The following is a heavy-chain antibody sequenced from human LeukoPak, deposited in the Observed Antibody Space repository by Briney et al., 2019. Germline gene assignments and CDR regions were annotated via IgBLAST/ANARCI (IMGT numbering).Heavy chain of an antibody. V-gene: IGHV3-23*01. CDR3: AKDRSYGSGSYLDY. CDR1: GFTFSSYG. D-gene: IGHD3-10*01. Sequence: GGSLRLSCAASGFTFSSYGMSWVRQAPGKGLEWVSTISGSGDTTYYADSVKGRFTISRDNSKNTLYLQMNSLRAEDTAVYYCAKDRSYGSGSYLDYWGQGTLVTVSS. CDR2: ISGSGDTT. J-gene: IGHJ4*02.